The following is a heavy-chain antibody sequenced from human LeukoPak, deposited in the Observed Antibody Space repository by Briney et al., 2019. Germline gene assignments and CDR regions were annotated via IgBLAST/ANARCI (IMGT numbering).Heavy chain of an antibody. CDR2: IKQDGSET. D-gene: IGHD3-3*01. V-gene: IGHV3-7*01. Sequence: QPGGSLRLSCAAYGFTFSNYWMSWVRRAPGKGLEWVANIKQDGSETYYVDSVRGRFTISRDNAKKSLYLQMNSLRAEDTAVYYCARDFWGAYRVDFFDYWGQGTLVTVSS. CDR1: GFTFSNYW. CDR3: ARDFWGAYRVDFFDY. J-gene: IGHJ4*02.